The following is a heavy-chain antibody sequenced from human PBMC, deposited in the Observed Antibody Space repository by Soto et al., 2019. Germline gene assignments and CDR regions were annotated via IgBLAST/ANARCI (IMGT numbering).Heavy chain of an antibody. CDR3: ARRYGGNLDY. CDR2: IYYSGST. Sequence: PSETLSLTCTVSGGSITSSYYWGWIRQPPGKGLEWIGYIYYSGSTNYNPSLKSRVTISVDTSKNQFSLKLSSVTAADTAVYYCARRYGGNLDYWGQGTLVTVSS. CDR1: GGSITSSYY. J-gene: IGHJ4*02. D-gene: IGHD1-26*01. V-gene: IGHV4-59*08.